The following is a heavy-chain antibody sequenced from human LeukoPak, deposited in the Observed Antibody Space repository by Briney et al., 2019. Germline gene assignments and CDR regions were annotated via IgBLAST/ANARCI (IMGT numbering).Heavy chain of an antibody. D-gene: IGHD5-18*01. Sequence: PGGSLRLSCAASGFTFSGYWMHWVRQAPGKGLVCLSRINSDGSSPSYADSVKGRFTISRDNAKSTLYLQMNSLRAEDTAVYYCARGGGYSYGATDYWGQGTLVTVSS. CDR2: INSDGSSP. CDR1: GFTFSGYW. CDR3: ARGGGYSYGATDY. J-gene: IGHJ4*02. V-gene: IGHV3-74*01.